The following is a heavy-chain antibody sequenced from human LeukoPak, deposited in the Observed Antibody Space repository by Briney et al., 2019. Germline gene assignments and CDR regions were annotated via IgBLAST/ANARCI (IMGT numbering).Heavy chain of an antibody. D-gene: IGHD2-2*01. J-gene: IGHJ5*02. CDR2: INHSGST. CDR1: GGSISSSSYY. CDR3: ARGRRDCSSTSCYVGRRGNNWFDP. V-gene: IGHV4-39*07. Sequence: EPSETLSLTCTVSGGSISSSSYYWGWIRQPPGKGLEWIGEINHSGSTNYNPSLKSRVTISVDTSKSQFSLKLSSVTAADTAVYYCARGRRDCSSTSCYVGRRGNNWFDPWGQGTLVTVSS.